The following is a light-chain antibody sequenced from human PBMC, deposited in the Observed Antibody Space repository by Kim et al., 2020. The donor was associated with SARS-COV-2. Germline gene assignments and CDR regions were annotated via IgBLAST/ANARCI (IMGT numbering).Light chain of an antibody. CDR1: KLGDKY. CDR3: QAWDSSTANVV. V-gene: IGLV3-1*01. J-gene: IGLJ2*01. CDR2: QDS. Sequence: SYELTQPPSVSVSPGQTASITCSGDKLGDKYACWYQQKPGQSPVLVIYQDSKRPSGIPERFSGSNSGNTATLTISGTQAMDEADYYCQAWDSSTANVVFGGGTQRTVL.